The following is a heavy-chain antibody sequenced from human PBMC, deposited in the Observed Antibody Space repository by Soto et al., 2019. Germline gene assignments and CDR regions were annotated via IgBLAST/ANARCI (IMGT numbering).Heavy chain of an antibody. J-gene: IGHJ5*02. CDR1: GGSISSGGYY. Sequence: NPSETLSLTCTVSGGSISSGGYYWSWIRQHPGKGLEWIGYIYYSGSTYYNPSLKSRVTISVDTSKNQFSLKLSSVTAADTAVYYCARGVGGYCSSTSCYNSWFDPWGQGTLVTVSS. V-gene: IGHV4-31*03. CDR2: IYYSGST. D-gene: IGHD2-2*02. CDR3: ARGVGGYCSSTSCYNSWFDP.